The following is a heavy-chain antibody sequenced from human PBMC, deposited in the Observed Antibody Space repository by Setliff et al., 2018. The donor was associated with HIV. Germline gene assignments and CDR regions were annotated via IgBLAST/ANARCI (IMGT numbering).Heavy chain of an antibody. Sequence: GGSLRLSCAASGFTFDDYALHWVRQAPGKGLEWVSLISWDGTTTYYTDSVKGRFTISRDNSKNTLYLQMNSLRAEDTAVYYCARSVIGYYYYGMDVWGQGTLVTVSS. CDR1: GFTFDDYA. CDR3: ARSVIGYYYYGMDV. J-gene: IGHJ6*02. D-gene: IGHD3-10*01. V-gene: IGHV3-43D*03. CDR2: ISWDGTTT.